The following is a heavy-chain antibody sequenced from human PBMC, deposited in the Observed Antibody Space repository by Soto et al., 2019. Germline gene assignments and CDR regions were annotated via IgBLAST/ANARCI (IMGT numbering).Heavy chain of an antibody. V-gene: IGHV4-34*01. D-gene: IGHD3-9*01. Sequence: FEPMSLTCAVYSGSFRGHYWSPILHPPRHGLEWIGEINHSGSTNYNPSLKSRVTISVDTSKNQFSLKLSSVTAADTAVYYCARGGTPAYYDILTGENWFDPWGQGTLVTVS. CDR3: ARGGTPAYYDILTGENWFDP. CDR2: INHSGST. CDR1: SGSFRGHY. J-gene: IGHJ5*02.